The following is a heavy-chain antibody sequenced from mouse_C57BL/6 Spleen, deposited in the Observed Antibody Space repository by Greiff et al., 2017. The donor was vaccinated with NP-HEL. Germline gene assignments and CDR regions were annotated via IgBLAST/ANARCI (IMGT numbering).Heavy chain of an antibody. CDR1: GYSFTDYN. V-gene: IGHV1-39*01. D-gene: IGHD1-1*01. CDR2: INPNYGTT. Sequence: QLQQSGPELVKPGASVKISCKASGYSFTDYNMNWVKQSNGKSLEWIGVINPNYGTTSYNQKFKGKATLTVDQSSSTAYMQLNSLTSEDSAVYYCARSGYYGSSPYYYAMDYWGQGTSVTVSS. CDR3: ARSGYYGSSPYYYAMDY. J-gene: IGHJ4*01.